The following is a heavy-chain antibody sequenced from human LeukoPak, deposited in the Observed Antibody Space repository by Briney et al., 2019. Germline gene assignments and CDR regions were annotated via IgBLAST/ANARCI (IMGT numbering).Heavy chain of an antibody. D-gene: IGHD3-10*01. CDR3: ALVGGSGGDY. CDR2: MYANGRT. V-gene: IGHV4-61*02. Sequence: SETLSLTCTISGGSISTDSHFWSWIRQPAGKGLEWIGRMYANGRTDYNPSLKSRVTISVDKSKNQFSLKLSSVTAADTAVYYCALVGGSGGDYWGQGTLVTVSS. J-gene: IGHJ4*02. CDR1: GGSISTDSHF.